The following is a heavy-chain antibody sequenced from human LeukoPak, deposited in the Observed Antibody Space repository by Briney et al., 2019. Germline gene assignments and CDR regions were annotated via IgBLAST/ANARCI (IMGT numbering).Heavy chain of an antibody. J-gene: IGHJ4*02. Sequence: ASVKVSCKASGYTFTGYYMHWVRQAPGQGLEWMGWINPNSGGTNYAQKFQGRVTMTRDTSISTAYMELSRLRSDDTAVYYCASLAYCGGDCYSPYSDYWGQGTLVTVSS. CDR1: GYTFTGYY. V-gene: IGHV1-2*02. D-gene: IGHD2-21*02. CDR2: INPNSGGT. CDR3: ASLAYCGGDCYSPYSDY.